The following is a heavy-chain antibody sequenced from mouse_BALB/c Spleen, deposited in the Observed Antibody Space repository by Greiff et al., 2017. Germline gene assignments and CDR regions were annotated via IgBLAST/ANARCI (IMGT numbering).Heavy chain of an antibody. CDR2: IRNKANGYTT. V-gene: IGHV7-3*02. J-gene: IGHJ3*01. Sequence: EVKLVESGGGLVQPGGSLRLSCATSGFTFTDYYMSWVRQPPGKALEWLGFIRNKANGYTTEYSASVKGRFTISRDNSQSILYLQMNTLRAEDSATYYCARDPDYYGSSPFAYWGQGTLVTVSA. D-gene: IGHD1-1*01. CDR3: ARDPDYYGSSPFAY. CDR1: GFTFTDYY.